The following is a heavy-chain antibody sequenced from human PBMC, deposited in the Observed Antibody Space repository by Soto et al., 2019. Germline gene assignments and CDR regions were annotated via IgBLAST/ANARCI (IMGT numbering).Heavy chain of an antibody. CDR2: TYYRSKWYN. CDR1: GGSVSSGSAS. V-gene: IGHV6-1*01. Sequence: PSQTLSLTCAISGGSVSSGSASWNWIRQSPSRGLEWLGRTYYRSKWYNDYAVSVKSRITINPDTSKNQFSLQLNSVTPEDTAVYYCARVLGNDSSSYGIDVWALRNTVPVS. J-gene: IGHJ6*02. CDR3: ARVLGNDSSSYGIDV.